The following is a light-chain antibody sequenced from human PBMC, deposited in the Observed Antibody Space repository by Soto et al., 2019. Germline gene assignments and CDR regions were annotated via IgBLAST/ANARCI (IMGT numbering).Light chain of an antibody. V-gene: IGKV1-33*01. Sequence: DIQMTQSPSSLFASGGDRVTITCQASQDISNYLNWYQQKPGKAPKLLIYDASNLETGVPSRFSGSGSGTDFTFTISSLQPEDIASYYRQQYDNLPWTFGQGTKVEIK. J-gene: IGKJ1*01. CDR1: QDISNY. CDR2: DAS. CDR3: QQYDNLPWT.